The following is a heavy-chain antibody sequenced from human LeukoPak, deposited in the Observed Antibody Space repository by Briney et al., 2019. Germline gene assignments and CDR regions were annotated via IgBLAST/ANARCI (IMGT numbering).Heavy chain of an antibody. D-gene: IGHD2-21*02. J-gene: IGHJ6*02. CDR3: AKDYSGLLLDYYGMDV. CDR1: GFTFSSYA. V-gene: IGHV3-23*01. Sequence: GGSLRLSCAASGFTFSSYAMSWVRQAPGKGLEWVSAIRGSGGSTYYADSVKGRFTISRDNSKNTLYLQMNSLRAEDTAVYYCAKDYSGLLLDYYGMDVWGQGTTVTVSS. CDR2: IRGSGGST.